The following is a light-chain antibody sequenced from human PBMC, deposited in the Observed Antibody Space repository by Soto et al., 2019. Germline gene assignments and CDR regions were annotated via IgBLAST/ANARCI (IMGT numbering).Light chain of an antibody. CDR2: EVT. CDR3: SSYTPSAPYV. V-gene: IGLV2-14*01. J-gene: IGLJ1*01. Sequence: QSALTQPASVSGSPGQSITISCTGTSSDVGAYNFVSWYQHHPSRAPKLIIYEVTIRPSGVSNRFSGSKSGNTASLTISGLQAEDEADYYCSSYTPSAPYVFGSGTKLTVL. CDR1: SSDVGAYNF.